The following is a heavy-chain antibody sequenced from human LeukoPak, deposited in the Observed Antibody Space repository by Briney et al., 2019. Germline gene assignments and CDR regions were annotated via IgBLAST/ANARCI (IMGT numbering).Heavy chain of an antibody. V-gene: IGHV1-18*01. D-gene: IGHD2-2*01. J-gene: IGHJ4*02. CDR3: ARVGAYCTSTSCLDY. CDR1: GYTFTNYG. CDR2: ISAYNGNT. Sequence: ASVKVSCKASGYTFTNYGIIWVRQAPGQGLEWMGWISAYNGNTNYAQKLQGRVTMTTDTSTSTAYMELRSLTSDDTAVYYCARVGAYCTSTSCLDYWGQGTLVTVSS.